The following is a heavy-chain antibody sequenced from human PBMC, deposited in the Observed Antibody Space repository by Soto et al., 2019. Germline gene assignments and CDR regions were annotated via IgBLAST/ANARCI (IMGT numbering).Heavy chain of an antibody. CDR3: ARDLVKWLPQKAYYYYYGMDV. V-gene: IGHV1-69*13. Sequence: ASVKVSCKASGGTFSSYAISWVRQAPGQGLEWMGGIIPIFGTANYSQKFQGRVTITADESTSTAYMELSSLRSEDTAVYYCARDLVKWLPQKAYYYYYGMDVWGQGTTVTVSS. CDR1: GGTFSSYA. CDR2: IIPIFGTA. D-gene: IGHD3-22*01. J-gene: IGHJ6*02.